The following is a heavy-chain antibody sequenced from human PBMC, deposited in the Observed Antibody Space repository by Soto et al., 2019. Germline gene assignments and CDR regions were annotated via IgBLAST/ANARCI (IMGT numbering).Heavy chain of an antibody. CDR1: GLTFSSYE. CDR2: ISRSGSTI. CDR3: ARDGRIRRPDWYFDL. V-gene: IGHV3-48*03. J-gene: IGHJ2*01. Sequence: EVQLVESGGGLVQPGGSLRLSCAASGLTFSSYEMNWVRQAPGKGLEWVSYISRSGSTIYYADSVKGRVTISRDNAKNSLYLQMNRLRAEDTAVYYCARDGRIRRPDWYFDLWGRGTLVTVSS. D-gene: IGHD2-15*01.